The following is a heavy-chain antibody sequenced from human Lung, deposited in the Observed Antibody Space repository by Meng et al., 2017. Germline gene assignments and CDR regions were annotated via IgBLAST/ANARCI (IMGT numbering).Heavy chain of an antibody. D-gene: IGHD4-11*01. CDR1: GGSFSDYS. J-gene: IGHJ4*02. Sequence: QVQLQQWGAGLLKPSETLSLTCVVPGGSFSDYSWSWIRQPPGKGLEWIGEINHSGSTNYNPSLESRATISVDTSQNNLSLKLSSVTAADSAVYYCARGPTTMAHDFDYWGQGTLVTVFS. CDR3: ARGPTTMAHDFDY. V-gene: IGHV4-34*01. CDR2: INHSGST.